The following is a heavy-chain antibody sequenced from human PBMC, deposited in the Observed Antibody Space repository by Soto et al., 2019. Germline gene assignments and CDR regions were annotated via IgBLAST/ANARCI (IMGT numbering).Heavy chain of an antibody. J-gene: IGHJ5*02. CDR3: ARLGAYYQSLDP. Sequence: SETLSLTCTVPGGSVSSGNYYWSWIRQPPGKGLEWIGYIYHSGTTNYNPSLKSRVTISVDTSKNQFSLRLTSVTAADTTVYYCARLGAYYQSLDPWGPGTLVTVS. D-gene: IGHD3-22*01. CDR1: GGSVSSGNYY. V-gene: IGHV4-61*01. CDR2: IYHSGTT.